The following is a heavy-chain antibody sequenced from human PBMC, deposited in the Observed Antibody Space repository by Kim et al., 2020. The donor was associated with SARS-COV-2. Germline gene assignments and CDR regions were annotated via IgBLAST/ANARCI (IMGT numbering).Heavy chain of an antibody. V-gene: IGHV3-74*01. Sequence: GGSLRLSCVASGFTFSGYCMHWVRQAPGQGLEWVSCIDSSGNNTNYADSVKGRFTISRDNAKNTLFLQMNSLRVDDTAVYYCVRDYDSSGYDYGMDVWG. D-gene: IGHD3-22*01. CDR2: IDSSGNNT. J-gene: IGHJ6*02. CDR3: VRDYDSSGYDYGMDV. CDR1: GFTFSGYC.